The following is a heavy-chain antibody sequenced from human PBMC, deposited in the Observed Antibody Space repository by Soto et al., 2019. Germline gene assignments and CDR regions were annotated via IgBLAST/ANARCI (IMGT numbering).Heavy chain of an antibody. Sequence: SETLSLTCTVSGGSVSSGSYYWSRIRQPPGKGLEWIGYIYYSGSTNYNPSLKSRVTISVDTSKNQFSLKLSSVTAADTAVYYCARDRRRAGFDYWGQGTLVTVSS. J-gene: IGHJ4*02. CDR3: ARDRRRAGFDY. V-gene: IGHV4-61*01. CDR1: GGSVSSGSYY. CDR2: IYYSGST.